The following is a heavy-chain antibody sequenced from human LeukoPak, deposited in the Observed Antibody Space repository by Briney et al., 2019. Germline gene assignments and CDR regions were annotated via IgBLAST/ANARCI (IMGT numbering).Heavy chain of an antibody. Sequence: GGSLRLSCAASGFTFSSYSMNWVRQAPGKGLEWVSSISSSSSYIYYADSVKGRFTISRDNAKNSLYLQMNSLRAEDTAVYCCARDGDWGRLGDYWGQGTLVTVSS. V-gene: IGHV3-21*01. CDR3: ARDGDWGRLGDY. D-gene: IGHD3-16*01. J-gene: IGHJ4*02. CDR2: ISSSSSYI. CDR1: GFTFSSYS.